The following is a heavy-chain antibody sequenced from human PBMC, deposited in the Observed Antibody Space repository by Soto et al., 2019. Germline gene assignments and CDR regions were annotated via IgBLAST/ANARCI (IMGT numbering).Heavy chain of an antibody. Sequence: GESLKISCKGSGYSFTSYWISWVRQMPGKGLEWMGRIDPSDSYTNYSPSFQGHVTISADKSISTAYLQWSSLKASDTAMYYCASRINDYRNYVDYWGQGTLFTVSS. CDR2: IDPSDSYT. CDR1: GYSFTSYW. V-gene: IGHV5-10-1*01. CDR3: ASRINDYRNYVDY. D-gene: IGHD4-4*01. J-gene: IGHJ4*02.